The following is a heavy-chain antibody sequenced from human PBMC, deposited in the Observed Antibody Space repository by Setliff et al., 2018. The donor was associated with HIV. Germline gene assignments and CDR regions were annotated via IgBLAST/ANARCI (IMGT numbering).Heavy chain of an antibody. Sequence: PGGSLRLSCAASGFAFSSLWMSWVRQAPGKGLEWVASINEDGGSKYYADSVKGRFTMSRDNAKNTLFLQMNSLRAEDTAVYYCARAQDNYYDSSGYSFDSWGQGSLVTVSS. CDR1: GFAFSSLW. CDR2: INEDGGSK. J-gene: IGHJ4*02. CDR3: ARAQDNYYDSSGYSFDS. V-gene: IGHV3-7*01. D-gene: IGHD3-22*01.